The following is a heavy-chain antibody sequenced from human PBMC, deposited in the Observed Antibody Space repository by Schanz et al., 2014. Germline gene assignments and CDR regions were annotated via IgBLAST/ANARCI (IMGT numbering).Heavy chain of an antibody. CDR2: ISGGGGTT. V-gene: IGHV3-23*01. CDR3: ARKMKLGVYGGKGHDSLDI. D-gene: IGHD4-17*01. CDR1: GFTFSSYS. Sequence: EVQLLESGGGLVQPGGSLRLSCTASGFTFSSYSMNWVRQAPGKGLEWVSAISGGGGTTYYADSVKGRFTISRDNSKNTLYLQMNSLRAEDTAVYYCARKMKLGVYGGKGHDSLDIWGQGTMVTVSS. J-gene: IGHJ3*02.